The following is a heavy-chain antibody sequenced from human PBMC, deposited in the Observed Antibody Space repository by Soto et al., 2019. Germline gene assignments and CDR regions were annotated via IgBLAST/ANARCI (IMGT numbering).Heavy chain of an antibody. CDR2: ISWDGGST. J-gene: IGHJ6*02. Sequence: PGGSLRLSCAASGFTFDDYTMHWVRQAPGKGLEWVSLISWDGGSTYYADSVKGRFTISRDNSKNSLYLQMNSLRTEDTALYYCAKDYRESLHLYYYYGMDVWGQGTTVTVSS. V-gene: IGHV3-43*01. CDR3: AKDYRESLHLYYYYGMDV. CDR1: GFTFDDYT. D-gene: IGHD3-10*01.